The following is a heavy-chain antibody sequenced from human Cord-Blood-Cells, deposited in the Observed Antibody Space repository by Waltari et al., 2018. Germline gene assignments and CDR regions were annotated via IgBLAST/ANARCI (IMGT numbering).Heavy chain of an antibody. D-gene: IGHD7-27*01. Sequence: QVQLVQSGAEVKKPGASVKVSCKASGYTFTGSYMHWVRQAPGQGLAWMGWINPNRGGTNYAQKFQGRVTMTRDTSISTAYMELSRLRSDDTAVYYCARPLTGDAFDIWGQGTMVTVSS. J-gene: IGHJ3*02. CDR3: ARPLTGDAFDI. CDR1: GYTFTGSY. V-gene: IGHV1-2*02. CDR2: INPNRGGT.